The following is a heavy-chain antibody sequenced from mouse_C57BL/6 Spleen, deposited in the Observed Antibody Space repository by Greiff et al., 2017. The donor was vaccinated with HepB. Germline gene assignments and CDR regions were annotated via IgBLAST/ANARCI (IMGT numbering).Heavy chain of an antibody. D-gene: IGHD2-12*01. CDR1: GYTFTSYT. CDR3: AKGGVTSVIDY. J-gene: IGHJ2*01. CDR2: INPSSGYT. V-gene: IGHV1-4*01. Sequence: QVQLKESGAELARPGASVKMSCKASGYTFTSYTMHWVKQRPGQGLEWIGYINPSSGYTKYNQKFKDKATLTADKSSSTAYMQLSSLTSEDSAVYYCAKGGVTSVIDYWGQGTTLTVSS.